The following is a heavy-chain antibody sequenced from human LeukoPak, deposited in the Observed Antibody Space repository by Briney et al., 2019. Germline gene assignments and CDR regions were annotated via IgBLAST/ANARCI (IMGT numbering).Heavy chain of an antibody. Sequence: GASVKVSCKASGYTFTSYDINWVRQATGQGLEWMGWMNPNSGNTGYAQKFQGRVTMNRNTSISTAYMELSSLRSEDTAVYYCARAVAGYYYYYYMDVWGKGTTVTVSS. J-gene: IGHJ6*03. CDR1: GYTFTSYD. CDR2: MNPNSGNT. V-gene: IGHV1-8*01. D-gene: IGHD6-19*01. CDR3: ARAVAGYYYYYYMDV.